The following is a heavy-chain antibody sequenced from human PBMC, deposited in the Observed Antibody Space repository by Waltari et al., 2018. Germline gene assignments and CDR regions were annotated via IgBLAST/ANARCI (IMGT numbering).Heavy chain of an antibody. J-gene: IGHJ4*02. CDR1: GGSISSGSYY. CDR3: ARVGSRIAAAGKVDY. Sequence: QVQLQESGPGLVKPSQTLSLTCPVSGGSISSGSYYWSWIRQPAGKGLEWIGRIYTSGSTNYNPSLKSRVTISVDTSKNQFSLKLSSVTAADTAVYYCARVGSRIAAAGKVDYWGQGTLVTVSS. D-gene: IGHD6-13*01. V-gene: IGHV4-61*02. CDR2: IYTSGST.